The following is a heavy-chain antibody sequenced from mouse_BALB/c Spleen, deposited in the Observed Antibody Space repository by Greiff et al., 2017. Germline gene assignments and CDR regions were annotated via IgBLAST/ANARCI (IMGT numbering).Heavy chain of an antibody. D-gene: IGHD2-12*01. CDR2: ISSGGSYT. J-gene: IGHJ4*01. CDR3: ARSYYSSKDY. Sequence: EVHLVESGGGLVKPGGSLKLSCAASGFTFSSYAMSWVRQSPEKRLEWVAEISSGGSYTYYPDTVTGRFTISRDNAKNTLYLEMSSLRSEDTAMYYCARSYYSSKDYWGQGTSVTVSS. V-gene: IGHV5-9-4*01. CDR1: GFTFSSYA.